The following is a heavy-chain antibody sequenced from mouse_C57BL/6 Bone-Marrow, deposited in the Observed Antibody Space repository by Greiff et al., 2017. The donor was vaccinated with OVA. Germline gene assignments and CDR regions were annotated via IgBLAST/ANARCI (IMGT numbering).Heavy chain of an antibody. Sequence: EVKVVESGGGLVQPGGSMKLSCVASGFTFSNYWMNWVRQSPEKGLEWVAQIRLKSDNYATHYAESVKGRFTISRDDSKSSVYLQMNNLRAEDTGIYYCTVYYGSSPFAYWGQGTLVTVSA. J-gene: IGHJ3*01. CDR1: GFTFSNYW. CDR2: IRLKSDNYAT. V-gene: IGHV6-3*01. CDR3: TVYYGSSPFAY. D-gene: IGHD1-1*01.